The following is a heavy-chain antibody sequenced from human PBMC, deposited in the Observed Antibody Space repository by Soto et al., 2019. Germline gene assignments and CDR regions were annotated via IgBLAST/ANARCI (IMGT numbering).Heavy chain of an antibody. V-gene: IGHV3-53*01. J-gene: IGHJ6*02. CDR2: INGGGST. CDR1: GFNVSVNY. Sequence: EVQLVESGGGLIQPGGSLRLSCAASGFNVSVNYMNWVRQAPGKGLEWGSVINGGGSTNYADSVRGRFTISRDTSKNTLSLQMNSLRAEDTAVYYCVRENYYYGMDVWGQGTTVIVSS. CDR3: VRENYYYGMDV.